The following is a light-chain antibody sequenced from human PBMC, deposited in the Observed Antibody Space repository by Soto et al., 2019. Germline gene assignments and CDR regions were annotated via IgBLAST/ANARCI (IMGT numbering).Light chain of an antibody. CDR1: GSNIGTNT. V-gene: IGLV1-44*01. Sequence: QSVLAQPPSASGPPGQRVTISCSGSGSNIGTNTVTWYQQLPGTAPKVLIYSNNQRPSGVPDRFSASKSGTSASLAISGLQSEDEADYYCAAWDDSLNGWVFGGGTQLTVL. CDR3: AAWDDSLNGWV. CDR2: SNN. J-gene: IGLJ3*02.